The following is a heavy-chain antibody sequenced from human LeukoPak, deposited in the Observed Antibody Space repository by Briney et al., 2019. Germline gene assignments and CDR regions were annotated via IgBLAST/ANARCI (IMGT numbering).Heavy chain of an antibody. V-gene: IGHV3-23*01. CDR3: ARVSGSYYGGHYYYYYYGMDV. CDR2: ISGSGGST. CDR1: GFTFSSYA. Sequence: GGSLRLSCAASGFTFSSYAMSWVRQAPGKGLEWVSAISGSGGSTYYADSVKGRFTISRDNAKNSLYLQMNSLRAEDTAVYYCARVSGSYYGGHYYYYYYGMDVWGQGTTVTVSS. J-gene: IGHJ6*02. D-gene: IGHD1-26*01.